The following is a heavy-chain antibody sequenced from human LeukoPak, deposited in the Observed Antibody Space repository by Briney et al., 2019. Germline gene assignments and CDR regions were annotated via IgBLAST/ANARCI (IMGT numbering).Heavy chain of an antibody. CDR1: GFTFSSYG. CDR2: ISSSSSTI. V-gene: IGHV3-48*01. D-gene: IGHD1-26*01. Sequence: PGGSLRLSCAASGFTFSSYGMHWVRQAPGKGLEWVSYISSSSSTIYYADSVKGRFTISRDNAKNSLYLQMNSLRAEDTAVYYCARTSGSYREAFDIWGQGTMVTVSS. J-gene: IGHJ3*02. CDR3: ARTSGSYREAFDI.